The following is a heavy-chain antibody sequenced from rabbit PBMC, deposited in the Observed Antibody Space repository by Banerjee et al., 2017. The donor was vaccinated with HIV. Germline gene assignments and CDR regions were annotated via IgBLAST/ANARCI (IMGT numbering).Heavy chain of an antibody. CDR2: IDPVFGST. D-gene: IGHD6-1*01. CDR3: ARSYDTDTYTADAYAYFNL. CDR1: GFSFSNDHY. Sequence: QSLEESGGDLVKPGASLTLTCTASGFSFSNDHYMCWVRQAPGKGLEWIGYIDPVFGSTNYASWVNGRFTISSDNAQNTVDLQMNSLTAADTATYFCARSYDTDTYTADAYAYFNLWGQGTLVTVS. J-gene: IGHJ4*01. V-gene: IGHV1S40*01.